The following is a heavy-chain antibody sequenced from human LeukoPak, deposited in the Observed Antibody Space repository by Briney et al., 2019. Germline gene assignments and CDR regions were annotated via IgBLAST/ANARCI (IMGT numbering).Heavy chain of an antibody. V-gene: IGHV4-59*12. CDR1: GGSISPYY. D-gene: IGHD1-26*01. J-gene: IGHJ4*02. CDR2: IYYSGST. Sequence: SETLSLTCTVSGGSISPYYWSWIRQPPGKGLEWIGYIYYSGSTNYNPSLKSRVTMSVDTSKNQFSLKLSSVTAADTAVYYCARYREVGATVDYWGQGTLVTVSS. CDR3: ARYREVGATVDY.